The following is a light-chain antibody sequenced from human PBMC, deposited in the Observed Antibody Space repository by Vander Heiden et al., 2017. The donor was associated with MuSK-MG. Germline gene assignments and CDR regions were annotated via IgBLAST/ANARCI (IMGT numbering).Light chain of an antibody. Sequence: DIQMTQSPSTLSASVGDRVTITCRASQSIGSWLAWYQHKPGKAPKLLIYQASSLESGVPSRFSGSGSGTEFTLTISSLQPDDFATYYCQEYNTYSPTFGRGTKVEIK. CDR2: QAS. CDR3: QEYNTYSPT. V-gene: IGKV1-5*03. CDR1: QSIGSW. J-gene: IGKJ1*01.